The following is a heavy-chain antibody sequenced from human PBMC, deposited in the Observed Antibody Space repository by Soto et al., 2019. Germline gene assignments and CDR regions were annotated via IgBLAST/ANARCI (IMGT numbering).Heavy chain of an antibody. V-gene: IGHV4-31*03. CDR1: GDSITSGGYY. J-gene: IGHJ6*02. D-gene: IGHD3-10*01. CDR2: IYHSGGA. Sequence: PSETLSLTCTVSGDSITSGGYYWSWLRHPPGKGLGWIGYIYHSGGASYNPSLRGRAVISIDTSKNQFSLRLNAVTAADTATYYCARDYYGAGSQYYYYGMEVWGQGTTVTVSS. CDR3: ARDYYGAGSQYYYYGMEV.